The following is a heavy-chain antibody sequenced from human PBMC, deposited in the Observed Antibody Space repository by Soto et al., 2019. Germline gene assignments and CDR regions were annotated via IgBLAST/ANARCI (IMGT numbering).Heavy chain of an antibody. D-gene: IGHD7-27*01. CDR1: GYTFSGYA. Sequence: ASVKVSCKASGYTFSGYAMHWVRQAPGQRLEWMGWINAGYGNTKSSQKFQDRVTISRDTSASTAYMELTSLRSEDTAVYYCARDTGDGTFDFWGQGTLVTVSS. V-gene: IGHV1-3*01. CDR3: ARDTGDGTFDF. CDR2: INAGYGNT. J-gene: IGHJ4*02.